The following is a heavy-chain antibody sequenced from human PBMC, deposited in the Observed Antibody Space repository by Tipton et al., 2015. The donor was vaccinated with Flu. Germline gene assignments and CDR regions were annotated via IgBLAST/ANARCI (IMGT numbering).Heavy chain of an antibody. CDR1: RFTFTDYY. CDR3: ARERRYCSSTSCYGGPYFDY. CDR2: ISSSGTTI. D-gene: IGHD2-2*01. Sequence: SLRLSCAASRFTFTDYYMTWIRQAPGKGLEWVSYISSSGTTIYYADSVKGRFTISRDNANNSLYLQMNSLRAEDTAVYYRARERRYCSSTSCYGGPYFDYWGQGTLVTVSS. V-gene: IGHV3-11*01. J-gene: IGHJ4*02.